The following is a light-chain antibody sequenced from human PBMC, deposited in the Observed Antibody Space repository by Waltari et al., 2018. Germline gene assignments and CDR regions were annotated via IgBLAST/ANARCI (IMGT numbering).Light chain of an antibody. J-gene: IGKJ5*01. CDR3: QQYGSSPPVT. V-gene: IGKV3-20*01. Sequence: EIVLTQSPGTLSLSPGERATPSCRASQSVSSSYLAWYQQKPGQAPRPLIYGASSRATGIPDRFSGSGSGTDFTLTISRLEPEDFAVYYCQQYGSSPPVTFGQGTRLEIK. CDR1: QSVSSSY. CDR2: GAS.